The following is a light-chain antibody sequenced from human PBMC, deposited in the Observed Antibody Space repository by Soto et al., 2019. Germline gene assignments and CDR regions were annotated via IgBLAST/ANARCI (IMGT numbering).Light chain of an antibody. CDR2: DAS. J-gene: IGKJ2*01. V-gene: IGKV1-5*01. CDR1: QSISSS. CDR3: QRYNRYPVI. Sequence: QMTQSPSTLDASVGDRVTITCRASQSISSSLAWYQQKPGKAPKLLIYDASSLESGVPSKFSGSGSETEFTLSISSLQPDDFAAYYCQRYNRYPVIFGQGTKLEIK.